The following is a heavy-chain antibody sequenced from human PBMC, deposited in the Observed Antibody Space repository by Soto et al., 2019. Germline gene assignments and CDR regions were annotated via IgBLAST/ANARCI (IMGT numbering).Heavy chain of an antibody. CDR3: ARLQRLIVATAYFDY. V-gene: IGHV4-59*02. CDR1: GGSVSSYH. Sequence: SETLSLTCTVSGGSVSSYHWTWIRQSPGQGLEWIGDIFHSGSTNYNPSLKSRATISVNTSKKQFSLKLSSVTAADTAVYYCARLQRLIVATAYFDYWGQGTLVTVSS. J-gene: IGHJ4*02. D-gene: IGHD5-12*01. CDR2: IFHSGST.